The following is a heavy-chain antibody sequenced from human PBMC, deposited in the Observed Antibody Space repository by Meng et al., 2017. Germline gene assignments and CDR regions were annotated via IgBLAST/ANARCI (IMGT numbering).Heavy chain of an antibody. CDR3: ASRVAYYYDSSGYYKNWYFDL. CDR2: IIPIFGTA. V-gene: IGHV1-69*06. CDR1: GGTFSSDA. D-gene: IGHD3-22*01. Sequence: QVHVVQSGAEVKKPGSSVKVSGKASGGTFSSDAISWVRQAPGQGLEWMGGIIPIFGTANYAQKFQGRVTITADKSTSTAYMELSSLRSEDTAVYYCASRVAYYYDSSGYYKNWYFDLWGRGTLVTVSS. J-gene: IGHJ2*01.